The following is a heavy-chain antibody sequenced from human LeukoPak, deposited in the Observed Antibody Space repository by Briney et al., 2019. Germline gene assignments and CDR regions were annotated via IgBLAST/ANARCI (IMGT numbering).Heavy chain of an antibody. CDR2: IIPILGIA. CDR1: GGTFSSYA. V-gene: IGHV1-69*04. J-gene: IGHJ3*02. CDR3: ARRLSGCSGGSCADAFDI. Sequence: SVKVSCKASGGTFSSYAISWVRQAPGQGVEWMGRIIPILGIANYAQKFQGRVTITADKSTSTAYMELSSLRSEDTAVYYCARRLSGCSGGSCADAFDIWGQGTMVTVSS. D-gene: IGHD2-15*01.